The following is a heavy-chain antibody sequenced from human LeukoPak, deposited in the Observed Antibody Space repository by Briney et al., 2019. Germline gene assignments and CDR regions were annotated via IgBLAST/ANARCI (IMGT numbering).Heavy chain of an antibody. V-gene: IGHV1-2*02. D-gene: IGHD6-13*01. CDR3: ARDLSGIAAAGTYLRYYYYYGMDV. CDR2: ISPNSGGT. CDR1: GYTFTGYY. J-gene: IGHJ6*02. Sequence: ASVKVSCKASGYTFTGYYMHWVRQAPGQGREWMGWISPNSGGTNYAQKFQGRVTMTRDTSISTAYMELSRLRSDDTAVYYCARDLSGIAAAGTYLRYYYYYGMDVWGQGTTVTVSS.